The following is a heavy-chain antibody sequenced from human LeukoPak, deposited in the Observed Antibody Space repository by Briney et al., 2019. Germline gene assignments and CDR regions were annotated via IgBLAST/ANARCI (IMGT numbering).Heavy chain of an antibody. V-gene: IGHV4-39*01. CDR2: VSHSGSI. J-gene: IGHJ4*02. CDR3: WAIVTTIKLDF. CDR1: GVSISSSSYS. D-gene: IGHD5-12*01. Sequence: SSETLSLTCTVSGVSISSSSYSWGWIRQPPGKGLEWIGSVSHSGSIYYDPSLKNRVTISVDTSKNQFSLKLSSVTAADTAVYYCWAIVTTIKLDFWGQGTLVTVSS.